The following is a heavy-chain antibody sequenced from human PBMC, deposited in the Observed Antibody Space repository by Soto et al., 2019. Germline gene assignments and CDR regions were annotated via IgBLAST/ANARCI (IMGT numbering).Heavy chain of an antibody. Sequence: EVQLLESGGDLVQPGGSLRLSCAASGFSFSTYAMNWVRQTPGKGLEWVSGISATDGSTHYADSVRGRFTISRDNSKNTLYLQINSLRAADTALNYCAKDPCSSWYCKYFEYWGQGTLVTVSS. J-gene: IGHJ4*02. CDR1: GFSFSTYA. D-gene: IGHD6-13*01. CDR3: AKDPCSSWYCKYFEY. CDR2: ISATDGST. V-gene: IGHV3-23*01.